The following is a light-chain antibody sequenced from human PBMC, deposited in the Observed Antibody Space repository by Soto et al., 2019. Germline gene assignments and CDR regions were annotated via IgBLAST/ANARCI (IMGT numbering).Light chain of an antibody. Sequence: TQAPSSLFASLGVRVTITCQATQDINIYLNWYQQKPGKAPNLLIYDASNLEIGVPSRCSGSGSGTHFTFTISILQTEDIGTYYCQQYDSLPITFGRGTRLEIK. CDR1: QDINIY. J-gene: IGKJ5*01. CDR2: DAS. CDR3: QQYDSLPIT. V-gene: IGKV1-33*01.